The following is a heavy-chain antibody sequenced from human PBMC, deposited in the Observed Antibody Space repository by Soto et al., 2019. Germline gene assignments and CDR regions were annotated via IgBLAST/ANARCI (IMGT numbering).Heavy chain of an antibody. CDR2: INAGNGNT. Sequence: ASVKVSCKASGYTFTSYAMHWVRQAPGQRLEWMGWINAGNGNTKYSQKFQGRVTITRDTSASTAYMELSSLRSEDTAVYYCARDYSSGWYGQYYYYGMDVWGQGTTVTVSS. J-gene: IGHJ6*02. V-gene: IGHV1-3*01. CDR3: ARDYSSGWYGQYYYYGMDV. CDR1: GYTFTSYA. D-gene: IGHD6-19*01.